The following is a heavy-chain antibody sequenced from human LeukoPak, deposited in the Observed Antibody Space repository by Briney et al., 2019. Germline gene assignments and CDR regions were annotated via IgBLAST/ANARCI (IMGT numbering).Heavy chain of an antibody. CDR3: AKRGIAAGVRGSYLDY. CDR1: GFTFSSYA. D-gene: IGHD6-13*01. Sequence: SGGSLRLSCAASGFTFSSYAMSWVRQAPGKGLAWVSVISGSGDSTYYADSVKGRFTISRDNSNNTLYLQMNSLRAEETAVYYCAKRGIAAGVRGSYLDYWGQGTLVTVSS. V-gene: IGHV3-23*01. CDR2: ISGSGDST. J-gene: IGHJ4*02.